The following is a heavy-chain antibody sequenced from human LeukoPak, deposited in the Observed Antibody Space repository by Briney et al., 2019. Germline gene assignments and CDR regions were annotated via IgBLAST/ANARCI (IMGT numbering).Heavy chain of an antibody. Sequence: GGSLRLSCAASGFVFSTYWMTWVRQAPGKGLEWVANINLDGTEEHYVDSSLKGRFTISRDNAKNSLYLQMSSLRVEDTAVYYCASGRHDFLHWGQGTLVTVSS. CDR3: ASGRHDFLH. CDR1: GFVFSTYW. J-gene: IGHJ4*02. V-gene: IGHV3-7*01. D-gene: IGHD3/OR15-3a*01. CDR2: INLDGTEE.